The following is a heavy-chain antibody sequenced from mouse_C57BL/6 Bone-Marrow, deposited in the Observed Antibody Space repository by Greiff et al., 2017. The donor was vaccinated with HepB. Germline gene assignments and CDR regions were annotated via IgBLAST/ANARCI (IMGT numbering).Heavy chain of an antibody. V-gene: IGHV3-6*01. CDR3: ARDSGRFAY. CDR2: ISYDGSN. D-gene: IGHD3-2*02. J-gene: IGHJ3*01. Sequence: VQLKESGPGLVKPSQSLSLTCSVTGYSITSGYYRNWIRQFPGNKLEWMGYISYDGSNNYNPSLKNRISITRDTSKNQFFLKLNSVTTEDTATYYCARDSGRFAYWGQGTLVTVSA. CDR1: GYSITSGYY.